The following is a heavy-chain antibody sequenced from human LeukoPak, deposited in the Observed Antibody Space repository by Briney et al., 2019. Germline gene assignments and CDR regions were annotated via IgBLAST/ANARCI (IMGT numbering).Heavy chain of an antibody. V-gene: IGHV4-59*01. D-gene: IGHD3-22*01. CDR1: GGSISSYY. CDR3: ARKNHYYDSSGYYRADAFDI. Sequence: SETLSLTCTVSGGSISSYYWSWIRQPPGKGLEWIGYIYYSGSTNYNPSLKSRVTISVDTSKNQFSLKLSSVTAADTAVYYCARKNHYYDSSGYYRADAFDIWGQGTMVTVSS. J-gene: IGHJ3*02. CDR2: IYYSGST.